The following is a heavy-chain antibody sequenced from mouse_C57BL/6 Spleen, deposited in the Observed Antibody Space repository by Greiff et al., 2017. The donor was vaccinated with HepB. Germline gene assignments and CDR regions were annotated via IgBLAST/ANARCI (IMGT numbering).Heavy chain of an antibody. CDR2: IYPGSGST. J-gene: IGHJ2*01. V-gene: IGHV1-55*01. CDR1: GYTFTSYW. D-gene: IGHD1-1*01. CDR3: ARSRYYGSSYNYFDY. Sequence: QVQLQQPGAELVKPGASVKMSCKASGYTFTSYWITWVKQRPGQGLEWIGDIYPGSGSTNYNEKFKSKATLTVDTSSSTAYMQLSRLTSEDSAVYYCARSRYYGSSYNYFDYWGQGTTLTVSS.